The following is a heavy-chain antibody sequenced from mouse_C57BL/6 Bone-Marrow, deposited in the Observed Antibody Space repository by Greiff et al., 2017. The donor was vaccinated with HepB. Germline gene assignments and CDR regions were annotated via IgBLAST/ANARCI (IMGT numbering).Heavy chain of an antibody. CDR1: GYTFNSYW. V-gene: IGHV1-50*01. Sequence: QVQLQQPGAELVKPGASVKLSCKTSGYTFNSYWMQWVKQRPGQGLEWIGEIDPSDSYTKYKQKFKGQATLTVDTSTSTPYLQLLSLASEDSAFYYCARKGVDTSVDDWGQGTTLTVSS. CDR2: IDPSDSYT. J-gene: IGHJ2*01. CDR3: ARKGVDTSVDD.